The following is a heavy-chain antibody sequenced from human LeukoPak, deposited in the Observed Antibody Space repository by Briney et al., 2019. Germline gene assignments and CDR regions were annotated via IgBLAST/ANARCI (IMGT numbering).Heavy chain of an antibody. J-gene: IGHJ4*02. Sequence: GGSLRLSCAASGFTFSSYEMNWVCQAPGKGLEWVSYISSSGSTIYYADSVKGRFTISRDNAKNSLYLQMNSLRAEDTAVYYCARGGSSTSCLDYWGQGTLVTVSS. V-gene: IGHV3-48*03. D-gene: IGHD2-2*01. CDR2: ISSSGSTI. CDR3: ARGGSSTSCLDY. CDR1: GFTFSSYE.